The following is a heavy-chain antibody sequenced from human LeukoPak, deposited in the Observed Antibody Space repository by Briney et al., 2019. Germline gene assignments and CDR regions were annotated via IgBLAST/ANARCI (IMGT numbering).Heavy chain of an antibody. D-gene: IGHD3-16*01. CDR3: AKGYGGGSTSNFDY. Sequence: PGGSLRLSCAASGFTFSTYAMSWVRQAPGKGLEWVSTISGSGGITYYADSVKGRFTISRDNSKNTLYLQMNSLRAEDTAVYYCAKGYGGGSTSNFDYWGQGNLVTVSS. CDR2: ISGSGGIT. V-gene: IGHV3-23*01. J-gene: IGHJ4*02. CDR1: GFTFSTYA.